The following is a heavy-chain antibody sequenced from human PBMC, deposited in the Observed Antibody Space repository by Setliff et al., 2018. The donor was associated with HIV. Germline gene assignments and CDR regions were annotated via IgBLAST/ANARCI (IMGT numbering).Heavy chain of an antibody. Sequence: SETLSLTCTVSGASMRGTNYYWGWVRQPPGKGLEWIGHFHFSGSTYYNPSLKSRVTISVDPSQNQFSLRLFSVTAADAAIYYCARPSLGIGGGSKFDSWGQGIRVTVSS. CDR1: GASMRGTNYY. CDR3: ARPSLGIGGGSKFDS. D-gene: IGHD3-3*01. CDR2: FHFSGST. J-gene: IGHJ4*02. V-gene: IGHV4-39*01.